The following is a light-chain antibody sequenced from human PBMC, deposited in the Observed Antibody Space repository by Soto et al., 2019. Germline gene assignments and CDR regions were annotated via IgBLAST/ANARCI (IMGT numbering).Light chain of an antibody. CDR2: GAS. V-gene: IGKV3-15*01. CDR1: QTVRNN. CDR3: QQYNNWPFIT. Sequence: EIVLTQSPGTLSLSNGERATLSCRAIQTVRNNYLAWYQQKPGQSPRLLIYGASSRATGIPVRFSGSGSGTEFTLTISSVQSEDFAVYYCQQYNNWPFITFGQGTRLEIK. J-gene: IGKJ5*01.